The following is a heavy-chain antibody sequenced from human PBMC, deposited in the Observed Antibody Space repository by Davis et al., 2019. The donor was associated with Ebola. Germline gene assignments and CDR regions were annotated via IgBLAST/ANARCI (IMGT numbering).Heavy chain of an antibody. D-gene: IGHD2-21*01. CDR1: GYTFTSYG. Sequence: ASVKVSCKASGYTFTSYGISWVRQAPGQGLEWMGWISAYNGNTNYAQKLQGRVTMTTDTSTSTAYMELRSLRSDDTAVYYCAMGVCGGECYQQIKRKYYYYYGMDGWGQGTTVTVSS. CDR3: AMGVCGGECYQQIKRKYYYYYGMDG. CDR2: ISAYNGNT. J-gene: IGHJ6*02. V-gene: IGHV1-18*01.